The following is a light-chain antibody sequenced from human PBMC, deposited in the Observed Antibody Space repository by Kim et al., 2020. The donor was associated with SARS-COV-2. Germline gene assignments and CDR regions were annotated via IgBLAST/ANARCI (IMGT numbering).Light chain of an antibody. Sequence: GPLVTISCTGSSSDVGGYNYVSWDQQHPGKAPKLIIYEVSKRPSGVPDRFSGSKSGNTASLTVSGLQAEDEADYYCSSYAGSNNLVFGGGTQLTVL. J-gene: IGLJ2*01. CDR2: EVS. V-gene: IGLV2-8*01. CDR3: SSYAGSNNLV. CDR1: SSDVGGYNY.